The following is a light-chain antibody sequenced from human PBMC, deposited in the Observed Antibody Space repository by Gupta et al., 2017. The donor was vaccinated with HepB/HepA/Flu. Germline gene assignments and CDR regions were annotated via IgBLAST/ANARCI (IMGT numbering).Light chain of an antibody. CDR2: DAS. CDR1: QSVSSY. CDR3: QQRSNWPIT. Sequence: ILSTQSPATLSLSPGERATLSCRASQSVSSYLAGYQQKPGQAPMTLIYDASNRATGIPVRFSGSGSGTEFTLTISSLGPEDFAVDYCQQRSNWPITFGRGTRLEMK. V-gene: IGKV3-11*01. J-gene: IGKJ4*01.